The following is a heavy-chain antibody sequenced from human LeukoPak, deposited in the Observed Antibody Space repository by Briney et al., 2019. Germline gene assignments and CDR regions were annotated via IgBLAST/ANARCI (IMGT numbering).Heavy chain of an antibody. CDR2: IMPLFNTA. J-gene: IGHJ6*03. CDR1: GGTFSSYS. CDR3: ARVDRYHYYLDV. Sequence: ASVTVSCKASGGTFSSYSITWVRQAPGQGLEWMGGIMPLFNTANYAQQFQGRATITTDESTSTAYMELSSLRFGDTAMYYCARVDRYHYYLDVWGKGTTVTVSS. V-gene: IGHV1-69*05.